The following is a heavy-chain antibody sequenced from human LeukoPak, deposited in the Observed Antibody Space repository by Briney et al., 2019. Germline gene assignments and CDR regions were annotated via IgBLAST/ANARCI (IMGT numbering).Heavy chain of an antibody. CDR1: GFTFSSYA. D-gene: IGHD6-19*01. Sequence: PGGSLRLSCAASGFTFSSYAMSWVRQAPGKGLEWVSAISGSGGSTYYADSVKGRFTVSRDNSKNTLYLQMNSLRAEDTAVYYCAKDRGSSGCSDYWGQGTLVTVSS. J-gene: IGHJ4*02. CDR2: ISGSGGST. V-gene: IGHV3-23*01. CDR3: AKDRGSSGCSDY.